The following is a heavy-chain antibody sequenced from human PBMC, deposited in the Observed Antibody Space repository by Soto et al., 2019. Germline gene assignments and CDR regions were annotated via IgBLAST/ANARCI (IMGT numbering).Heavy chain of an antibody. CDR2: IIPIFGTA. J-gene: IGHJ6*02. D-gene: IGHD6-13*01. CDR1: GGTFSSYA. Sequence: RAPVKVSCKASGGTFSSYAISWVRQAPGQGLEWMGGIIPIFGTANYAQKFQGRVTITADESTSTAYMELSSLRSEDTAVYYCARVVASSSWYYYYGMDVWGQGTTVTVSS. V-gene: IGHV1-69*13. CDR3: ARVVASSSWYYYYGMDV.